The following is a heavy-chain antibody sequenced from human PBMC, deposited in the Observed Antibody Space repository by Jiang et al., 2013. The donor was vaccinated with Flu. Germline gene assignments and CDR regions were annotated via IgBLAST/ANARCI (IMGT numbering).Heavy chain of an antibody. V-gene: IGHV3-23*01. CDR1: GFTFSSYA. D-gene: IGHD2-2*01. J-gene: IGHJ4*02. Sequence: LLESGGGLVQPGGSLRLSCAASGFTFSSYAMSWVRQAPGKGLEWVSAISGSGGSTYYADSVKGRFTISRDNSKNTLYLQMNSLRAEDTAVYYCAKDPIVVVPAAILPSDYWGQGTLVTVSS. CDR2: ISGSGGST. CDR3: AKDPIVVVPAAILPSDY.